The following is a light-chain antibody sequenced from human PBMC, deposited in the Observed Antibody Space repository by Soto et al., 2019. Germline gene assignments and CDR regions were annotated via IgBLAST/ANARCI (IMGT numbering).Light chain of an antibody. Sequence: QSVLTQPASASGSPGQSITISCTGTSSDVGSYNLVSWYQQHPAKAPKLMIYEGSKRPSGVSNRFSGSKSGNTASLTISGLPSEDEADYYCCSYAGSSTFVVFGGGTKLTVL. CDR1: SSDVGSYNL. CDR3: CSYAGSSTFVV. J-gene: IGLJ2*01. V-gene: IGLV2-23*03. CDR2: EGS.